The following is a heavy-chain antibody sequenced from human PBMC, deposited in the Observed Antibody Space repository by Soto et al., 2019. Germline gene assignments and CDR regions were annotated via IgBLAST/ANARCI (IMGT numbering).Heavy chain of an antibody. Sequence: QVQLQESGPGLVKPSGTLSLTCAVSGDSINNIDWWSWVRQSPGKGLEWIGEIDHDGSTNYNPSLKSRGPIYVANSATQSSLRLSSVTAADTAVYYCARGRVAAPGAPFDSWGQGTLVSVSS. CDR2: IDHDGST. V-gene: IGHV4-4*02. D-gene: IGHD6-13*01. J-gene: IGHJ4*02. CDR1: GDSINNIDW. CDR3: ARGRVAAPGAPFDS.